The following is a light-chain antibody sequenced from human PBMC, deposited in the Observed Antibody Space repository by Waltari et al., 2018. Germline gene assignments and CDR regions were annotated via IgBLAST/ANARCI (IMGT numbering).Light chain of an antibody. Sequence: ETPLTQPPATLYLSRRETAPLSSRDSQSVSSYLAWYQQKPGQAPRLVVYDASNRATGIPARFSGSGSGTDLTLTISSLEPKDFAVYYCQQRSNWPPELTFGGGTKVEIK. J-gene: IGKJ4*01. CDR1: QSVSSY. CDR2: DAS. V-gene: IGKV3-11*01. CDR3: QQRSNWPPELT.